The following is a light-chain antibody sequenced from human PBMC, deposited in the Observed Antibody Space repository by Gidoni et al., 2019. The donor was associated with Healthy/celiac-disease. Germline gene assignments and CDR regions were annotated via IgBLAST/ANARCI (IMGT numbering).Light chain of an antibody. CDR2: DAS. CDR3: QQRSNWPWT. J-gene: IGKJ1*01. Sequence: EIVLTQSPATLSLSPGERATLSCRASRSVSSYLAWYQQKPGQAPRLLIYDASNRATGIPARFSGSGSGTDFTLTISSLEPEDFAVYYCQQRSNWPWTFSQGTKVEIK. CDR1: RSVSSY. V-gene: IGKV3-11*01.